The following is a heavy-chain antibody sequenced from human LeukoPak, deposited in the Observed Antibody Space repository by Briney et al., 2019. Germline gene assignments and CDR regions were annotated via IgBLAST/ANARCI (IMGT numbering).Heavy chain of an antibody. CDR2: IYSGGST. CDR3: ARGTYGNYYFDY. CDR1: VVTVSGNY. D-gene: IGHD3-10*01. V-gene: IGHV3-66*02. J-gene: IGHJ4*02. Sequence: GGSLRLSCAASVVTVSGNYMSWVRQAPGKGLEGVSVIYSGGSTYYADSVKGRFTISRDNSKNTLFLQMNSLRPEDTAVYYCARGTYGNYYFDYWGQGTLVTVSS.